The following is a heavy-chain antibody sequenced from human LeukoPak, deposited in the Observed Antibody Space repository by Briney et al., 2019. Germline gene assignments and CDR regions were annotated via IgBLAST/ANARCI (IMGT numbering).Heavy chain of an antibody. V-gene: IGHV4-59*01. CDR2: IYNSGST. CDR1: GGSISSYY. D-gene: IGHD6-6*01. Sequence: SETLSLTCTVSGGSISSYYWSWIRQPPGKGLELIGYIYNSGSTNYNPSLKSRVTISVDTSKNQFSLKLTSVTAADTAMYYCARVEYSSSTDAFDIWGQGTMVTVSS. CDR3: ARVEYSSSTDAFDI. J-gene: IGHJ3*02.